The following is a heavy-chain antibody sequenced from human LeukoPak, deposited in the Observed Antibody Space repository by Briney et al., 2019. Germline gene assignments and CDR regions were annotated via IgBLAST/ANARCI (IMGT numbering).Heavy chain of an antibody. J-gene: IGHJ4*02. D-gene: IGHD5-12*01. CDR2: IRYDGSNK. V-gene: IGHV3-30*02. CDR3: AKDTGDIVATIFDY. Sequence: GGSLRLSCVASGFTFSSYGMHWVRQAPGKGLEWVAFIRYDGSNKYYADSVKGRFTISRDNSKNTLYLQMNSLRAEDTAVYYCAKDTGDIVATIFDYWGQGTLVTVSS. CDR1: GFTFSSYG.